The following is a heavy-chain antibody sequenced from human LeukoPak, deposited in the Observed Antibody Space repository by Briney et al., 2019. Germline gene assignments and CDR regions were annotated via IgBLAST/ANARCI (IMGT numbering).Heavy chain of an antibody. CDR2: ISYDGSNK. Sequence: GGSLRLSCAASGFTFRTYGMHWVRQAPGKGLEWVAVISYDGSNKYYADSVKGRFTISRDNSKNTLYLQMNSPRAEDTAVYYCARSPMPQNLLHYDILTGYFDYWGQGTLVTVSS. J-gene: IGHJ4*02. D-gene: IGHD3-9*01. V-gene: IGHV3-30*03. CDR1: GFTFRTYG. CDR3: ARSPMPQNLLHYDILTGYFDY.